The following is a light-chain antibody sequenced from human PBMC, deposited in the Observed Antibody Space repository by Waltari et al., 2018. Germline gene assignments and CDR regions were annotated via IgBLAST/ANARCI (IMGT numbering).Light chain of an antibody. V-gene: IGKV1-5*03. CDR1: QSISSW. CDR2: KAS. CDR3: QATNTFPIT. Sequence: DIQMTQSPSTLSASVGDRVTITCRASQSISSWLAWYQQKPGKAPKLLIYKASNLESGVPSRFSGSGSGTEFTLTISSLQPDDFATYYCQATNTFPITFGQGTRLEIK. J-gene: IGKJ5*01.